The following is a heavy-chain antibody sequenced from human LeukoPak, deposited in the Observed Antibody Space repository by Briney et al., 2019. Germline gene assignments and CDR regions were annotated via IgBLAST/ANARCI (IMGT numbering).Heavy chain of an antibody. CDR2: IYYSGSS. V-gene: IGHV4-59*02. D-gene: IGHD5-18*01. CDR1: GGSVSSYY. CDR3: ARGDTAMVR. J-gene: IGHJ4*02. Sequence: SETLSLTCTVSGGSVSSYYWSWIRQPPGKGLEWIGYIYYSGSSNYNPSLKSRVTISVDTSKNQFSLKLSSVTAADTAVYYCARGDTAMVRWGQGTLVTVSS.